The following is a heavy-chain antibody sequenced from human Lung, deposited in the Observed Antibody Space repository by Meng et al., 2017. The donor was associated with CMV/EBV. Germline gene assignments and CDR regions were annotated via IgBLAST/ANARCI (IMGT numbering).Heavy chain of an antibody. CDR3: ARESWYSSHKGRVDY. J-gene: IGHJ4*02. V-gene: IGHV3-30-3*01. Sequence: SLKISCAASGFTFSSYAMHWVRQAPGKGLEWVAVISYDGSNKYYADSVKGRLTISRDNSKNTLYLQMNSLRAEDTAVYYCARESWYSSHKGRVDYWGQGXLVTVSS. CDR1: GFTFSSYA. D-gene: IGHD6-19*01. CDR2: ISYDGSNK.